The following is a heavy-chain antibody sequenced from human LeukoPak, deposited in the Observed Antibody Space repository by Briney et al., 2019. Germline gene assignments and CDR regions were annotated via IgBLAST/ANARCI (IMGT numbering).Heavy chain of an antibody. V-gene: IGHV3-30*03. CDR2: ISYDGSNK. CDR3: ARIWFGELSNFDY. CDR1: GFTFSSYG. Sequence: PGRSLRLSCAASGFTFSSYGMHWVRQAPGKGLEWVAVISYDGSNKYYADSVKGRFTISRDNSKNTLYLQMNSLRAEDTAVYYCARIWFGELSNFDYWGQGTLVTVSS. J-gene: IGHJ4*02. D-gene: IGHD3-10*01.